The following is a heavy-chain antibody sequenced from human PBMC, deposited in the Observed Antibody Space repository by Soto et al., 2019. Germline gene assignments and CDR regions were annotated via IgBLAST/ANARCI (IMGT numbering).Heavy chain of an antibody. CDR3: ARDRVESGYPEYFQH. J-gene: IGHJ1*01. CDR2: IYSGGST. Sequence: EVQLVESGGGLIQPGGSLRLSCAASGFTVSSNYMSWVRQAPGKGLEWVSVIYSGGSTYYADSVKGRFTISRDNSKHTLYLQMNSLRAEDTAAYYCARDRVESGYPEYFQHWGQGTLVTVSS. CDR1: GFTVSSNY. V-gene: IGHV3-53*01. D-gene: IGHD3-22*01.